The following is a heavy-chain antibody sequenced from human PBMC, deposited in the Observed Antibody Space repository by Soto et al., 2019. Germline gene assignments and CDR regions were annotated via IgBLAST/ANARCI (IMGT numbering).Heavy chain of an antibody. CDR2: INPSGGST. J-gene: IGHJ4*02. Sequence: QVQLVQSGAEVKKPGASVKVSCKASGYTFTSYYMHWVRQAPGQGLEWMGIINPSGGSTSYAQKLQGRVTMTRDTSTSTVYMELSSLRSEDTAVYYCARDVRSSYSSGWYYFDYWGQGTLVTVSS. V-gene: IGHV1-46*01. D-gene: IGHD6-19*01. CDR1: GYTFTSYY. CDR3: ARDVRSSYSSGWYYFDY.